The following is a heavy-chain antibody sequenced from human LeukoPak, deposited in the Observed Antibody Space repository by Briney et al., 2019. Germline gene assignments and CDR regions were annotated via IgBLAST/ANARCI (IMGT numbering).Heavy chain of an antibody. CDR1: GFTFSSYA. CDR2: ISGSGGST. CDR3: ARGGDGYNGGGRYGMDV. Sequence: GGSLRLSCAASGFTFSSYAMSWVRQAPGKGLEWVLAISGSGGSTYYADSVKGRFTISRDNSKNTLYLRMNGLRAEDTAVYYCARGGDGYNGGGRYGMDVWGQGTTVTVSS. V-gene: IGHV3-23*01. J-gene: IGHJ6*02. D-gene: IGHD5-24*01.